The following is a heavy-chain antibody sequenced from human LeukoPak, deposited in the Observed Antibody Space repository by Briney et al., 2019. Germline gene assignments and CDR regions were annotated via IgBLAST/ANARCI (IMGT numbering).Heavy chain of an antibody. Sequence: GGSLRLSCAASGVTVSSNYMSWVRQAPGKGLEWVSAISGSGGSTYYADSVKGRFTISRDNSKNTLYLQMNSLRAEDTAVYYCAKEAGTTYYYYYYMDVWGKGTTVTVSS. CDR2: ISGSGGST. CDR3: AKEAGTTYYYYYYMDV. CDR1: GVTVSSNY. J-gene: IGHJ6*03. V-gene: IGHV3-23*01. D-gene: IGHD1-1*01.